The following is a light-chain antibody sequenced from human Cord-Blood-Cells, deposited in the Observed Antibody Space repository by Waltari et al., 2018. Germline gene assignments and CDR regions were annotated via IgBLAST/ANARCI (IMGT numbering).Light chain of an antibody. J-gene: IGKJ3*01. CDR1: QSVSNSY. V-gene: IGKV3-20*01. Sequence: EIVLTQSPGTLSLSPGERATPSCRASQSVSNSYLAWYQQKPGQAPRLLIYGASSRATGIPDRFSGSGSGTDFTLTISRLEPEDFAVYYCQQYGSSFTFGPGTKVDIK. CDR3: QQYGSSFT. CDR2: GAS.